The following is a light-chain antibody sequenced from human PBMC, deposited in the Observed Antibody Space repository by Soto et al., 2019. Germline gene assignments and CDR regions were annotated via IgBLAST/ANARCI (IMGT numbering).Light chain of an antibody. Sequence: EIVLTQSPGTLSLSPGERGTLSCRASQSVSSNYLAWYQQKPGQAPRLLIYGASTRATGIPDRFSGSGSGTDFPLTINRLEPEDFAVYYCQQYIGSPFTFGPGTKVDIK. J-gene: IGKJ3*01. CDR2: GAS. V-gene: IGKV3-20*01. CDR1: QSVSSNY. CDR3: QQYIGSPFT.